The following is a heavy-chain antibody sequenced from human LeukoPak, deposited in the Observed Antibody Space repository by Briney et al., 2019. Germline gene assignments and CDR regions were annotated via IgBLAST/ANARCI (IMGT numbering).Heavy chain of an antibody. CDR1: GFTFSDYY. CDR3: ARVRGIVPGIAAAGTYSD. Sequence: GGSLRLSCAASGFTFSDYYMSWIRQAPGKGLEWVSYISSSGSTIYYADSVKGRFTISRDNAKNSLYLQMNSLRAEDTAVYYCARVRGIVPGIAAAGTYSDWGQGTLVTVSS. D-gene: IGHD6-13*01. J-gene: IGHJ1*01. CDR2: ISSSGSTI. V-gene: IGHV3-11*01.